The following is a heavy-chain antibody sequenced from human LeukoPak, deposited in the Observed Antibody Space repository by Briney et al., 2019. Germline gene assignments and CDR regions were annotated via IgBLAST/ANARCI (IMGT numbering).Heavy chain of an antibody. V-gene: IGHV3-53*01. CDR1: GFTVSINY. CDR3: ARGCTDIKCYIDY. Sequence: GGSLRLSCAASGFTVSINYMNWVRQAPGKGLEWVSVIYSGGETYYADSVKGRFTISRDSSKNTLYLQMNSLRVEDTGVYYCARGCTDIKCYIDYWGQGTLVTVSS. D-gene: IGHD2-8*02. J-gene: IGHJ4*02. CDR2: IYSGGET.